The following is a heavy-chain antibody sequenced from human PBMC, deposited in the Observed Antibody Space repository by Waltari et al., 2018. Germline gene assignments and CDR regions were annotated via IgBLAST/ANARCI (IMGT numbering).Heavy chain of an antibody. CDR2: IHTSGST. CDR1: GGSISGSSLY. J-gene: IGHJ4*02. CDR3: ARIIKGVIYVDY. D-gene: IGHD3-10*01. V-gene: IGHV4-39*01. Sequence: QLQLQESGPGLVKPSETLSLTCSVSGGSISGSSLYWGWIRQSPGKGREWIGFIHTSGSTFYNPSLQSRVTISVDTAKNQFSLSLTSMTAADTAVYYCARIIKGVIYVDYWGPGTLVSVSS.